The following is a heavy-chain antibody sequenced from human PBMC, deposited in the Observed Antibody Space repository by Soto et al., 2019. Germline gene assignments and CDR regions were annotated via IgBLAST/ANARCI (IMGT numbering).Heavy chain of an antibody. CDR1: GFSFSTYS. J-gene: IGHJ4*02. CDR3: ARWSGYADA. D-gene: IGHD4-17*01. V-gene: IGHV3-23*01. Sequence: GGSLRLSCAASGFSFSTYSMAWVRQAAGKGPQWVSGLSGGGANTFYIDSVRGRFTISVDNSKNTVYLQMDSLRADDTAVYYCARWSGYADAWGQGTQVTVSS. CDR2: LSGGGANT.